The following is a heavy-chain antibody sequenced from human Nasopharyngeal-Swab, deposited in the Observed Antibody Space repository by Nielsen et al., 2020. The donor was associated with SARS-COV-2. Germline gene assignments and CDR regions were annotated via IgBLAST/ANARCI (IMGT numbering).Heavy chain of an antibody. V-gene: IGHV3-9*01. CDR3: AKVPYSSGWDDAFDI. Sequence: GGSLRLSCAASGFTFDDYAMHWVRQAPGKGLEWVSGISWNSGSIGYADSVKGRFTISRDNAKNSLYLQMNSLRAEDTALYYCAKVPYSSGWDDAFDIWGQGTMVTVS. D-gene: IGHD6-19*01. CDR2: ISWNSGSI. CDR1: GFTFDDYA. J-gene: IGHJ3*02.